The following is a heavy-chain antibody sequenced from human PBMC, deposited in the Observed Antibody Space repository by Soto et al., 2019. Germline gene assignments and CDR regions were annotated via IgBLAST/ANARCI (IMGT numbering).Heavy chain of an antibody. CDR3: ARWWYCSSTSCRGDYFDY. CDR1: GGSFSGYY. Sequence: QVQLQQWGAGLLKPSETLSLTCAVYGGSFSGYYWSWIRQPPGKGLEWIGEINHSGSINYNPSLMRRLTISVATAKNQFSLKLSSVTAADTAVYYCARWWYCSSTSCRGDYFDYWGQGTLVTVSS. D-gene: IGHD2-2*01. V-gene: IGHV4-34*01. CDR2: INHSGSI. J-gene: IGHJ4*02.